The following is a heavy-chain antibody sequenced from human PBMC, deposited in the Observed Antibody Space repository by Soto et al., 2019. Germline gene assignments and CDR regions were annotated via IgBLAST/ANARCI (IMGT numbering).Heavy chain of an antibody. CDR2: IYSGGST. D-gene: IGHD5-18*01. CDR1: GFTVSSNY. J-gene: IGHJ5*02. Sequence: PGGSLRLSCAASGFTVSSNYMSWFRQAPGKGLEWVSVIYSGGSTYYADSVKGRFTISRDNSKNTLYLQMNSLRAEDTAVYYCAREVVQLWPRGSNWFDPWGQGTLVTVSS. CDR3: AREVVQLWPRGSNWFDP. V-gene: IGHV3-53*01.